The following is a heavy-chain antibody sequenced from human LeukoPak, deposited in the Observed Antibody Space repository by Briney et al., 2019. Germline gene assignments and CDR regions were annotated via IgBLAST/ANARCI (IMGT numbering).Heavy chain of an antibody. V-gene: IGHV3-23*01. D-gene: IGHD4-17*01. CDR2: IVGSGGRT. Sequence: PGGSLRLSCAASGFTFRSYGMSWVRQAPGKGLEWVSSIVGSGGRTYHADSVKGRFTISRENSNNTVYLQMNSLTAEDTATYYCATDHVYGEPTHFDHWGQGTLVTVSS. J-gene: IGHJ4*02. CDR3: ATDHVYGEPTHFDH. CDR1: GFTFRSYG.